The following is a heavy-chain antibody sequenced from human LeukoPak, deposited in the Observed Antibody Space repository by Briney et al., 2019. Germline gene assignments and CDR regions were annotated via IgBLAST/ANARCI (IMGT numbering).Heavy chain of an antibody. CDR1: GFTFSSYA. D-gene: IGHD3-16*01. J-gene: IGHJ4*02. Sequence: GGSLRLSCAASGFTFSSYAMHWVRQAPGKGLEWVAVISYDGSNKYYADSVKGRFTISRDNSKNTLYLQMNSLRAEDTAVYYCAKGRGGFDYWGQGTLVTVSS. CDR2: ISYDGSNK. V-gene: IGHV3-30-3*01. CDR3: AKGRGGFDY.